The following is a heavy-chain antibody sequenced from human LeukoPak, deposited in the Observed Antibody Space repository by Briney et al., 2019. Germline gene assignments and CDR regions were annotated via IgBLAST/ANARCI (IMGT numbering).Heavy chain of an antibody. CDR1: GGTFSSYA. D-gene: IGHD6-19*01. CDR2: IIPIFGTA. Sequence: SVKVSCKASGGTFSSYAISWVRQAPGQGLEWMGRIIPIFGTASYAQKFQGRVTITTDESTSTAYMELSSLRSEDTAVYYCARGRSGWDGVHDYWGQGTLVTVSS. J-gene: IGHJ4*02. V-gene: IGHV1-69*05. CDR3: ARGRSGWDGVHDY.